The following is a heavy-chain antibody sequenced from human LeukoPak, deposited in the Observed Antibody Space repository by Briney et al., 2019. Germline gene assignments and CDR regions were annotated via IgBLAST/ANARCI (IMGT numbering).Heavy chain of an antibody. J-gene: IGHJ4*02. D-gene: IGHD6-13*01. Sequence: GGSLRLSCAASGFTVSSNYMSWVRQAPGKGLEWVSVIYSGGSTYYADSVKGRFTISRHNSKNTLYLQMNSLRAEDTAVYYCARGISSSWPYFYFDYWGQGTLVTVSS. V-gene: IGHV3-53*04. CDR2: IYSGGST. CDR3: ARGISSSWPYFYFDY. CDR1: GFTVSSNY.